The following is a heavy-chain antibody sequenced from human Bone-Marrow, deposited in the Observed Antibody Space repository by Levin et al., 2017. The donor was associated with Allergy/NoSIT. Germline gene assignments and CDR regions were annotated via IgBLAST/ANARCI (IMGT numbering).Heavy chain of an antibody. D-gene: IGHD6-6*01. CDR3: ARIPGIAAGPYYYYYYRMDV. J-gene: IGHJ6*02. CDR2: IFSNDEK. Sequence: SGPTLVKPTETLTLTCTVSGFSLNNTGLGVSWIRQPPGKALEWLAHIFSNDEKSYSTSLKSRLTISKDTSKRQVVLTMTNMDPVDTTTYYCARIPGIAAGPYYYYYYRMDVWGQGTTVTVSS. CDR1: GFSLNNTGLG. V-gene: IGHV2-26*01.